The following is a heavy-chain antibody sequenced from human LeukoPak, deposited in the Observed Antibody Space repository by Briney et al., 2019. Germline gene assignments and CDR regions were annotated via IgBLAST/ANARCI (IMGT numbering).Heavy chain of an antibody. CDR1: GYTFTSYD. J-gene: IGHJ6*02. Sequence: ASVKVSCKASGYTFTSYDINWVRQATGQGLEWIGWMNPNSGNTGYAQKFQGRVTMTRNTSITTAYMELSSLRSEDTAVYYCARVYCSSTSCYPSLRYGMDVWGQGTPVTVSS. D-gene: IGHD2-2*01. V-gene: IGHV1-8*01. CDR3: ARVYCSSTSCYPSLRYGMDV. CDR2: MNPNSGNT.